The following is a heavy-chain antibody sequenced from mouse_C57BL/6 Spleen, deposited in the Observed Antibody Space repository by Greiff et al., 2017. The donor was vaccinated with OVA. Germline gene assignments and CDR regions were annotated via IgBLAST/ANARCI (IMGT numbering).Heavy chain of an antibody. V-gene: IGHV1-26*01. CDR3: ARAYYGSYWYFDV. Sequence: VQLQQSGPELVKPGASVKISCKASGYTFTDYYMNWVKQSHGKSLEWIGDINPNNGGTSYNQKFKGKATLTVDKSSSTAYMELRSLTSEDSAVYDCARAYYGSYWYFDVWGTGTTVTVSS. CDR2: INPNNGGT. D-gene: IGHD1-1*01. J-gene: IGHJ1*03. CDR1: GYTFTDYY.